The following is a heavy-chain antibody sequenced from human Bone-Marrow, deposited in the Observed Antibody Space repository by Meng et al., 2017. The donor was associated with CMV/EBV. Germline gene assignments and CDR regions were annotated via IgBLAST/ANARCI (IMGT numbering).Heavy chain of an antibody. CDR1: GFTFTTYT. D-gene: IGHD3-10*01. CDR3: ARFRSITYYSDS. Sequence: GESLKISWAVSGFTFTTYTMVWVRQAPGKRLEWVSSISSTTSYRYYADSGQGRITVSRDNAKNSLYLQLNSLRAEDTAVYFWARFRSITYYSDSWGQGTLVTVSS. V-gene: IGHV3-21*01. J-gene: IGHJ4*02. CDR2: ISSTTSYR.